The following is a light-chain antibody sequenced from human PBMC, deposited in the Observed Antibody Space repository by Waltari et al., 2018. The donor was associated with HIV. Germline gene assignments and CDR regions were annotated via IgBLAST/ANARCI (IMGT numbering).Light chain of an antibody. CDR2: RND. V-gene: IGLV1-47*01. Sequence: QSVLTQPPSASGTPGQRVTISCSGSSSNIGSNFVYWFQQLPGTAPKLLIYRNDKRPSGVPDRFSGSKSGPSASLAISGLRSEDDADYYCASWDDSLSGRVFGGGTNLTVL. J-gene: IGLJ3*02. CDR3: ASWDDSLSGRV. CDR1: SSNIGSNF.